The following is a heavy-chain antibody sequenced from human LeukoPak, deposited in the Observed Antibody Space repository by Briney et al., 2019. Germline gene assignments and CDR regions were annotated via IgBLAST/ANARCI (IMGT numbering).Heavy chain of an antibody. D-gene: IGHD2-2*01. CDR1: GGSISSGGYY. J-gene: IGHJ4*02. CDR2: IYHSGSP. Sequence: PSQTLSLTCTVSGGSISSGGYYWSWIRQPPGEALEWIGNIYHSGSPYYNPSLKSRVTISMDRSKNQFSLRMNSVTAADTAFYYCARVPIVGVPGVISGYFDYWGRGTLVSVSS. CDR3: ARVPIVGVPGVISGYFDY. V-gene: IGHV4-30-2*01.